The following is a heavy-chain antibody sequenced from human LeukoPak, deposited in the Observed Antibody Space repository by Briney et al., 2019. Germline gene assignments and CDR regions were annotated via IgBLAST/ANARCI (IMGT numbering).Heavy chain of an antibody. J-gene: IGHJ3*02. CDR2: ISSSSSYI. Sequence: PGGSLRLSCAASGFTVSSYSMNWVRQAPGKGLEWVSSISSSSSYIYYADAVTGRFSISRDNAKTSLSLQMNSLSAEATAVSYCAGSIAACPPYHDAFDIWGQGTMVTVSS. CDR3: AGSIAACPPYHDAFDI. CDR1: GFTVSSYS. V-gene: IGHV3-21*01. D-gene: IGHD6-6*01.